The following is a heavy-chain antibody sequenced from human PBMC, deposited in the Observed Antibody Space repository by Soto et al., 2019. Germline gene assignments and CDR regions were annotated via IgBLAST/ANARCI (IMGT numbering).Heavy chain of an antibody. D-gene: IGHD3-16*01. CDR2: LIHGGST. V-gene: IGHV4-34*12. CDR1: NSSLGAFH. Sequence: SETLSLTCAIYNSSLGAFHWTWIRQPPGKGLEWIGELIHGGSTNYNPSLKSRVTFSLDTSKNQFSLQLMSVTAADTAVYYCARSPLSYDYVRQTWREVGDSFDIWGRGTLVTVPS. J-gene: IGHJ3*02. CDR3: ARSPLSYDYVRQTWREVGDSFDI.